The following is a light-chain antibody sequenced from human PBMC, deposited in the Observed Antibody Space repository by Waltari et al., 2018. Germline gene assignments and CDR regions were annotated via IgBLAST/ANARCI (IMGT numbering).Light chain of an antibody. V-gene: IGLV2-14*03. Sequence: QSALAQPASVSGSPGQSITISCTGSISDIGVYNFVSWYQHSPGTAPKLIIYDVTKRPSVLSDRFSGSKSGNTASLTISGLQAEDEAEYYCSSYTSGTTSLVFGSGTKVTVL. CDR2: DVT. J-gene: IGLJ1*01. CDR3: SSYTSGTTSLV. CDR1: ISDIGVYNF.